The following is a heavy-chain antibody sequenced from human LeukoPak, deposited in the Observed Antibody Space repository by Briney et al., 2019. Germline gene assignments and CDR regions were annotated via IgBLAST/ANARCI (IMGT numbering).Heavy chain of an antibody. CDR2: IIPIFGTA. J-gene: IGHJ4*02. D-gene: IGHD3-22*01. CDR1: GGTFSSYA. CDR3: ARGLLDYYDSSGYYPHVGYYFDY. Sequence: SVKVSCKASGGTFSSYAISWVRQAPGQGLEWMGGIIPIFGTANYAQKFQGRVTITADESTSKAYMELSSLRSEDTAGYYCARGLLDYYDSSGYYPHVGYYFDYWGQGTLVTVSS. V-gene: IGHV1-69*13.